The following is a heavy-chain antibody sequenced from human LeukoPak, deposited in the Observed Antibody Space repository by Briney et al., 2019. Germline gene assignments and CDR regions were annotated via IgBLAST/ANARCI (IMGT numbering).Heavy chain of an antibody. Sequence: PGGSLRLSCAASGFTVSSNYMSWVRQAPGKGLEWVSVIYGGGSTYYADSVKGRFTISRDNSKNTLYLQMNSLRAEDTAVYYCAREAPAGDYAIDYWGQGTLVTVSS. J-gene: IGHJ4*02. CDR1: GFTVSSNY. V-gene: IGHV3-53*01. CDR3: AREAPAGDYAIDY. CDR2: IYGGGST. D-gene: IGHD4-17*01.